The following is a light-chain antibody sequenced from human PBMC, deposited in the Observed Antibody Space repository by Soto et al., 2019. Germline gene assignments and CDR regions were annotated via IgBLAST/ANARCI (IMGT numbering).Light chain of an antibody. J-gene: IGKJ4*01. CDR1: QGITTH. Sequence: IRMTQSPSSLSASVGDRVTISCRTSQGITTHLNWYQQKPGKAPELLISAASTLQSGVPSTFSGSGSGTDFTLTISCLQPEDFATYYCQQCLSTPLTFGGGTKVEIK. CDR3: QQCLSTPLT. CDR2: AAS. V-gene: IGKV1-39*01.